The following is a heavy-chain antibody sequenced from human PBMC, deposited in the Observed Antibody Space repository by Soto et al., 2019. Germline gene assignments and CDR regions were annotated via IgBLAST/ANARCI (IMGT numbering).Heavy chain of an antibody. CDR1: GFTFSTYS. Sequence: EVQLVESGGGLVKPGGSLRLSCAASGFTFSTYSMNWVRQAPGKGLEWVSSISGSSTYMYYADSVKGRFTISRDNAKNSLHLQMNSLRAEDTAVYYCARDPLRDYYYYYYMDVWGKGTTVTVSS. CDR3: ARDPLRDYYYYYYMDV. V-gene: IGHV3-21*01. J-gene: IGHJ6*03. CDR2: ISGSSTYM.